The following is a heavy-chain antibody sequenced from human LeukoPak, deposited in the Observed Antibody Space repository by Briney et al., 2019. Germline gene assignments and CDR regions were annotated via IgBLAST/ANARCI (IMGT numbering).Heavy chain of an antibody. CDR1: GFTFSSYS. V-gene: IGHV3-48*01. D-gene: IGHD6-19*01. CDR3: ARFSGWNKRDFDY. CDR2: ISSSSSTI. Sequence: PGGSLRLSCAASGFTFSSYSMNWVRQAPGKGLEWVSYISSSSSTIYYADSVKGRFTISRDNAKNSLCLQMNSLRAEDTAVYYCARFSGWNKRDFDYWGQGTLVTVSS. J-gene: IGHJ4*02.